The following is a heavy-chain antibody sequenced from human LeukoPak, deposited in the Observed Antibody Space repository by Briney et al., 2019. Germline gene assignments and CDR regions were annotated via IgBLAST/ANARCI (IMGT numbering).Heavy chain of an antibody. D-gene: IGHD1-7*01. CDR1: GFTFSSYW. Sequence: GGSLRLSCAASGFTFSSYWMHWVRQAPGKGLVWVSRINTDGSNTAYADSVKGRFSISRDNAKNTLYLQMNSLRAEDTAVYYCTRGGTTLDYWGQGTLVTVSS. V-gene: IGHV3-74*01. J-gene: IGHJ4*02. CDR2: INTDGSNT. CDR3: TRGGTTLDY.